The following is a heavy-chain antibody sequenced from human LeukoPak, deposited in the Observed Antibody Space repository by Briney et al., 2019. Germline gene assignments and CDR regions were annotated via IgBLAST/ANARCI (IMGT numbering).Heavy chain of an antibody. V-gene: IGHV4-4*07. Sequence: PSETLSLTCTVSGGSISSYYWSWIRQPAGKGLEWIGRIYTSGSTNYNPSLKSRVTMSVDTSKNQFSLKLSSVTAADTAVYYCARDRSSGRGRGGWFDPWGQGTLVTVSS. CDR2: IYTSGST. J-gene: IGHJ5*02. CDR3: ARDRSSGRGRGGWFDP. CDR1: GGSISSYY. D-gene: IGHD3-22*01.